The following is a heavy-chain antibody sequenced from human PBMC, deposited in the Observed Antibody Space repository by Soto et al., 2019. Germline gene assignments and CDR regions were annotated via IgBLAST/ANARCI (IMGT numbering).Heavy chain of an antibody. CDR2: IYHSGST. CDR3: ARXNPWELGKNRFDP. CDR1: GGSISSSNW. D-gene: IGHD1-26*01. Sequence: SETLSLTCAVSGGSISSSNWWSWVRQPPGKGLEWIGEIYHSGSTNYNPSLKSRVTISVDKSKNQFSLKLSSVTAADTAVYYCARXNPWELGKNRFDPWGQGTLVTVSS. V-gene: IGHV4-4*02. J-gene: IGHJ5*02.